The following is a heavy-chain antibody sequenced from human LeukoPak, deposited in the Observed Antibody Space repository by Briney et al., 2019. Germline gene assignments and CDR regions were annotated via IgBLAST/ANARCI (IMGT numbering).Heavy chain of an antibody. D-gene: IGHD5-12*01. J-gene: IGHJ3*02. CDR3: AREVVTQAIYSGYDAFEI. CDR1: GFTLSSSE. Sequence: GGSLRLSCAASGFTLSSSEMDWVRQAPGKGLEWVSYINSDNTVLYADSVKGRFTISSDKATNSVYLQMNSLRAEDTAVYYCAREVVTQAIYSGYDAFEIWGQGTMVTVSS. V-gene: IGHV3-48*03. CDR2: INSDNTV.